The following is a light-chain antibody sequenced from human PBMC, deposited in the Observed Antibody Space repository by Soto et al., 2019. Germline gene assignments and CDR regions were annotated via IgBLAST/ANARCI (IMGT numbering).Light chain of an antibody. CDR2: GAS. Sequence: EIVLTQSPGTLSLSPGERATLSCRASQSVSSSYLAWYQQKPGQAPRLLIYGASSRATGIPDRFSGSGSGTDVSLTISRLEPEDVAVYYCQQYGSSPPITFGQGTRLEMK. V-gene: IGKV3-20*01. CDR1: QSVSSSY. CDR3: QQYGSSPPIT. J-gene: IGKJ5*01.